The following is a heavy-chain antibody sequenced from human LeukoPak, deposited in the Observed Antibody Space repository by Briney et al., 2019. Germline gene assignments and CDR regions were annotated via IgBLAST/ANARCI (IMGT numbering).Heavy chain of an antibody. V-gene: IGHV4-34*01. CDR3: ARLSPPYYYDSSGDNDY. D-gene: IGHD3-22*01. Sequence: SETLSLTCAVSGGSFTAYYWNWIRQPPGKGLEWIGEISYTGKTNYNPSLEGRVSISVDASKNQFSLKVDSVTAADTAMYYCARLSPPYYYDSSGDNDYWGQGTLVTVSS. CDR1: GGSFTAYY. CDR2: ISYTGKT. J-gene: IGHJ4*02.